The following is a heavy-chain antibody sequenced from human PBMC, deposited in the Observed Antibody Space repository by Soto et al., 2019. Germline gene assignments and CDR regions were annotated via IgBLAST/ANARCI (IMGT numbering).Heavy chain of an antibody. D-gene: IGHD3-3*01. V-gene: IGHV3-30-3*01. Sequence: GGSLRLSYAASGFTFRSYAMHWVRQAPGKGLEWVAVISYDGSNKYYADSVKGRFTISRDNSKNTLYLQMNSLRAEDTAVYYCARGADVLRFLEWLYWPFDYWGQGTLVTVSS. J-gene: IGHJ4*02. CDR2: ISYDGSNK. CDR1: GFTFRSYA. CDR3: ARGADVLRFLEWLYWPFDY.